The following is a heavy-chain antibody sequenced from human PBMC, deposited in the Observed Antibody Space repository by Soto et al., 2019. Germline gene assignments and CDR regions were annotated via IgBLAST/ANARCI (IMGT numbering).Heavy chain of an antibody. CDR1: GFTFSSYS. CDR2: ISSSSSTI. CDR3: ARGLEDCTNLGCTIGFDP. V-gene: IGHV3-48*01. Sequence: PGGSLRLSCAASGFTFSSYSMNWVRQAPGKGLEWVSYISSSSSTIYNADTVKGRFTISRDNAKNSLYLQMNSMRAEDTAVYYCARGLEDCTNLGCTIGFDPWGQGTLVTVSS. D-gene: IGHD2-8*01. J-gene: IGHJ5*02.